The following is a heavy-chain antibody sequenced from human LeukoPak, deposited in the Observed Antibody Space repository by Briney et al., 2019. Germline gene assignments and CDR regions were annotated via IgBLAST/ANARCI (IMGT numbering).Heavy chain of an antibody. CDR3: ARSSYYDILTGYCPFDY. CDR1: GGSISSHY. Sequence: SETLSLTCTVSGGSISSHYWSWLRQPPGKGLEWIGYIYYSGSTNYNPSLKSRVTISVDTSKNQFSLKLSSVTAADTAVYYCARSSYYDILTGYCPFDYWGQGTLVTVSS. V-gene: IGHV4-59*11. D-gene: IGHD3-9*01. CDR2: IYYSGST. J-gene: IGHJ4*02.